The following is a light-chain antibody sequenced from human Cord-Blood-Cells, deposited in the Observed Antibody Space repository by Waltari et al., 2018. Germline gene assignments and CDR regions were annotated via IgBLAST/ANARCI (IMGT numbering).Light chain of an antibody. V-gene: IGKV2-28*01. CDR2: LGS. CDR1: QSLLHSNGYNY. CDR3: MQALQTPWT. Sequence: DIEMTQSPPSLPVTPGEPASISCRSSQSLLHSNGYNYLDWYLQKPGQSPQLLIYLGSNLASGVPDRFSGSGSGTDFTLKISRVEAEDVGAYYCMQALQTPWTFGQGTKVEIK. J-gene: IGKJ1*01.